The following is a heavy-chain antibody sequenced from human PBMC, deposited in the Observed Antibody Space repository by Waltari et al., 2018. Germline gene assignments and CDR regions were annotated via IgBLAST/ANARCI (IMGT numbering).Heavy chain of an antibody. CDR2: INPNSGRT. CDR1: GYKFTGFY. CDR3: ARDDHCDF. Sequence: QVQLVQSGAEVKKPGASVRVSCKAPGYKFTGFYLHWLRQAPGQGLEWMGWINPNSGRTRYAQKFEDRVTMSRDTSITTAFMELTGLRPDDTAVYYCARDDHCDFWGQGTLVTVSS. V-gene: IGHV1-2*02. J-gene: IGHJ4*02.